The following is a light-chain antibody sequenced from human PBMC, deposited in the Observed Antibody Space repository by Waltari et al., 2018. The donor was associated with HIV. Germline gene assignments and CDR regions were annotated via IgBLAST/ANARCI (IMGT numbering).Light chain of an antibody. CDR1: QSVNNRY. J-gene: IGKJ3*01. CDR2: GAS. Sequence: EIVLTQSPGTLSLSPGERATLSCRASQSVNNRYIAWYQQKPGQTPRLLMYGASSRATGIPDRFSGSGSGTDFTLTISRLEPEDCAVYYCQQYDTPPFTFGPGTKVDIK. CDR3: QQYDTPPFT. V-gene: IGKV3-20*01.